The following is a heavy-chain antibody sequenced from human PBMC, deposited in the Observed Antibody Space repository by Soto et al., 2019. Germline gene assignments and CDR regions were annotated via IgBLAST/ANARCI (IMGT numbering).Heavy chain of an antibody. Sequence: ASETLSLTCTVSGGSVSSNSYSWGWVRQSPGKGLEWIGTIYSSENTYYNPSLLSRVTISVDTSKNEFSLRLSSVTAADTAVYYCASQTAYSSGRYYYYGMDVWGQGTTVTVSS. CDR3: ASQTAYSSGRYYYYGMDV. J-gene: IGHJ6*02. CDR2: IYSSENT. CDR1: GGSVSSNSYS. V-gene: IGHV4-39*01. D-gene: IGHD6-19*01.